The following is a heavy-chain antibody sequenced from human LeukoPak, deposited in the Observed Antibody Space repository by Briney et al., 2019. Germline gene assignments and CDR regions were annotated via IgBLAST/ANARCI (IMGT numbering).Heavy chain of an antibody. J-gene: IGHJ3*02. Sequence: GGSLRLSCAASGFTFSDYYMSWIRQAPGKGLEWVSYISSSGSTIYYADSVKGRFTISRDNAKNSLYLQMNSLRAEDTAVYYCARDPGSYYDSSVWSAAFDIWGQGTMVTVSS. D-gene: IGHD3-22*01. CDR3: ARDPGSYYDSSVWSAAFDI. CDR2: ISSSGSTI. V-gene: IGHV3-11*01. CDR1: GFTFSDYY.